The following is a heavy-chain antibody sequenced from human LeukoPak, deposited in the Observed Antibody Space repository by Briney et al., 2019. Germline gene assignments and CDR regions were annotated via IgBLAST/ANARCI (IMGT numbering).Heavy chain of an antibody. CDR3: ATEVRGVIINP. V-gene: IGHV3-23*01. J-gene: IGHJ5*02. Sequence: PGGSLRLSCAASGFTFSSYSMNWVRQAPGKGLEWVSAISSSGDITYYADSVKGRFTVSRDSSKNTLFLQMNSLRAGDTAVYYCATEVRGVIINPWGQGTLVTVSS. CDR1: GFTFSSYS. CDR2: ISSSGDIT. D-gene: IGHD3-10*01.